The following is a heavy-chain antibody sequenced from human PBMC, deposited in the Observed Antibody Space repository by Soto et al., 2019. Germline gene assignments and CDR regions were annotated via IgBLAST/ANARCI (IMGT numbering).Heavy chain of an antibody. CDR1: DGSVNSGGYS. Sequence: LSLTCSVSDGSVNSGGYSWSWIRQPPGKGLEWIGFISPSGSPAYNPSLKSRVTISVDRSNNQISLEISSVTAADTAVYYCTRGVLAWGPGTLVTVSS. J-gene: IGHJ5*02. D-gene: IGHD2-8*01. CDR2: ISPSGSP. CDR3: TRGVLA. V-gene: IGHV4-30-2*01.